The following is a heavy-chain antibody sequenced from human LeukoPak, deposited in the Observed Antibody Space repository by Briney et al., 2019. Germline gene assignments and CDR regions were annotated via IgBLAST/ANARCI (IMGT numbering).Heavy chain of an antibody. Sequence: GGSLRLSCAASGFTFSSYEMNWVRQAPGKGLEWVSYISSSGSTIYYADSVKGRFTISRDNAKNSLYLQMNSLRAEDTAVYYCARDGSRGPSVYWSQGTLVTVSS. CDR2: ISSSGSTI. J-gene: IGHJ4*02. CDR1: GFTFSSYE. V-gene: IGHV3-48*03. CDR3: ARDGSRGPSVY. D-gene: IGHD6-19*01.